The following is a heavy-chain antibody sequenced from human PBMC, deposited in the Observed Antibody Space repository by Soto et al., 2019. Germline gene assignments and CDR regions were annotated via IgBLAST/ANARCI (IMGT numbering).Heavy chain of an antibody. CDR3: SRSLID. V-gene: IGHV3-7*04. J-gene: IGHJ4*02. CDR2: INQDASEK. CDR1: GFTFGTSW. Sequence: PGGSLRLSCAASGFTFGTSWMDWVRQAPWKGLEWVANINQDASEKYYVDSVGGRFTVSRDNAKKSMHLQMNSLRVEDTAVYFCSRSLIDWGQGILVTVSS.